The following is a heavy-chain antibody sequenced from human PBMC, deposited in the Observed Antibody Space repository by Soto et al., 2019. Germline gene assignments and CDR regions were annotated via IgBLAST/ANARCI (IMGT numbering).Heavy chain of an antibody. CDR2: IYYSGST. CDR1: GGSISSSSYY. D-gene: IGHD3-22*01. J-gene: IGHJ4*02. V-gene: IGHV4-39*01. Sequence: SETLSLTCTVSGGSISSSSYYWGWIRQPPGKGLEWIGSIYYSGSTYYNPSLKSRVTISVDTSKNQFSLKLSYVTAADTAVYYCAHSSGYYDSSGYPFDYWGQGTLVTVTS. CDR3: AHSSGYYDSSGYPFDY.